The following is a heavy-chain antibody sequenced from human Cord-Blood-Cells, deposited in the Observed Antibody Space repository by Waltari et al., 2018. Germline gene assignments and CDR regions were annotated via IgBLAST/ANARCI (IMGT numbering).Heavy chain of an antibody. J-gene: IGHJ5*02. CDR1: GGSISSSSYY. Sequence: QLQLQESGPGLVKPSETLSLTCTVSGGSISSSSYYWGWIRQPPGKGLEWIGSIYYSGSTSYNPSLKSRVTISVDTSKNQFSLKLSSVTAADTAVYYCARHGRYCSSTSCYGTFDPWGQGTLVTVSS. V-gene: IGHV4-39*01. CDR2: IYYSGST. CDR3: ARHGRYCSSTSCYGTFDP. D-gene: IGHD2-2*01.